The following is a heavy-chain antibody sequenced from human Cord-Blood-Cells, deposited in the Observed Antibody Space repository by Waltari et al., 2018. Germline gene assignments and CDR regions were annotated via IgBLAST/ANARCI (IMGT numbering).Heavy chain of an antibody. CDR2: TRNKANRYTT. CDR3: AREVGATGAFDI. D-gene: IGHD1-26*01. V-gene: IGHV3-72*01. J-gene: IGHJ3*02. CDR1: GFTFSDHY. Sequence: EVQLVESGGGLVQPGGSLRLSCAASGFTFSDHYMDWVRQAPGKGRGGGGCTRNKANRYTTGYAASGTGRFTIARDDSKHSLYLQRNSLKTEDTAVYYCAREVGATGAFDIWGQGTMVTVSS.